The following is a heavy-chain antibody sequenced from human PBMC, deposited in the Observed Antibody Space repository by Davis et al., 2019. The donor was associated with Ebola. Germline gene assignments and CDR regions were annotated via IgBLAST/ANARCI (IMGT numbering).Heavy chain of an antibody. D-gene: IGHD2-15*01. Sequence: SETLSLTCTVSGGSISSYYWSWIRQPPGKGLEWIGHIYYSGSTYYNPSLKSRVTISVDTSKNQFSLKLSSVTAADTAVYYCARLWYGYFDYWGQGTLVTVSS. CDR1: GGSISSYY. J-gene: IGHJ4*02. CDR3: ARLWYGYFDY. V-gene: IGHV4-59*08. CDR2: IYYSGST.